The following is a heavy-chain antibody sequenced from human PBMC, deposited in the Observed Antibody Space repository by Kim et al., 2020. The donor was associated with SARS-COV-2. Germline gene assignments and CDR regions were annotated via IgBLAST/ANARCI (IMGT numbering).Heavy chain of an antibody. Sequence: GGSLRLSCAASGFTFSSYAMHWVRQAPGKGLEYVSAISSNGGSTYYANSAKGRFTISRDNSKNTLYLQMGSLRAEDMAVYYCARDGKHSGLQTDIFWYFELWGRGTLVTVSS. CDR3: ARDGKHSGLQTDIFWYFEL. D-gene: IGHD3-3*02. CDR1: GFTFSSYA. V-gene: IGHV3-64*01. J-gene: IGHJ2*01. CDR2: ISSNGGST.